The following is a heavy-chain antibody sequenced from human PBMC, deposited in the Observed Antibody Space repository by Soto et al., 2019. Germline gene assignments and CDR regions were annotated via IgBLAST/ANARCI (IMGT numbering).Heavy chain of an antibody. Sequence: SETLSLTCTVSGDSISTFYWGWMRQSPGKELERIGYVYYTGSTNYNPSLKSRVTISVDRSKNQFSLKLTSANAADTAVYYCARGRTVRNYADDSSDYFYFFDYWGQGTQVTVS. V-gene: IGHV4-59*01. CDR1: GDSISTFY. CDR3: ARGRTVRNYADDSSDYFYFFDY. J-gene: IGHJ4*02. D-gene: IGHD3-22*01. CDR2: VYYTGST.